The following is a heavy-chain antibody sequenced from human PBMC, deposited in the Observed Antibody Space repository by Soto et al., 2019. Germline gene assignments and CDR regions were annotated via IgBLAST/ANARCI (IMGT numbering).Heavy chain of an antibody. Sequence: QVQLVQSGGEVKKPGASVTVSCKASGYTFINYHITWVRQAPGQGLEWMAWINTYNGMTDYAQRFQGRVTMTRDTSTSTAYMALRNLGSDDTAMYFCAKSPRGEMATDWGQGTLVTVSS. D-gene: IGHD5-12*01. V-gene: IGHV1-18*01. J-gene: IGHJ4*02. CDR1: GYTFINYH. CDR3: AKSPRGEMATD. CDR2: INTYNGMT.